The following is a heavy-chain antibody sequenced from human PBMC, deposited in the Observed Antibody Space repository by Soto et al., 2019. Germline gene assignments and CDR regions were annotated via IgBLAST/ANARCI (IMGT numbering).Heavy chain of an antibody. CDR2: IWYDGSNK. D-gene: IGHD1-26*01. J-gene: IGHJ4*02. CDR1: GFTFSSYG. V-gene: IGHV3-33*01. Sequence: QVQLVESGGGVVQPGRSLRLSCAASGFTFSSYGMHWVRQAPGKGLEWVAVIWYDGSNKYYADSVKGRFTISRDNSKNTLYLQMNSLRAEDTAVYYCARGSWPSSVFDYWGQGTLVTVSS. CDR3: ARGSWPSSVFDY.